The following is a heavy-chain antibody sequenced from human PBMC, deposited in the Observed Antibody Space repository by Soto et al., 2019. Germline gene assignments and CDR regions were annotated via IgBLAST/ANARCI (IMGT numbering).Heavy chain of an antibody. J-gene: IGHJ3*01. CDR2: IYHSGSS. D-gene: IGHD4-17*01. V-gene: IGHV4-4*02. CDR1: SGSIRSNNW. CDR3: ARASGDYQTDAFDV. Sequence: QVQLQESGPGLVKPSGTLSLTCAVSSGSIRSNNWWSWVRQPPGKGLEWIGEIYHSGSSTYNPSLKSRVTISVDKSENHFSLKLTSVTAADTAVYYCARASGDYQTDAFDVWGQGTMVPVS.